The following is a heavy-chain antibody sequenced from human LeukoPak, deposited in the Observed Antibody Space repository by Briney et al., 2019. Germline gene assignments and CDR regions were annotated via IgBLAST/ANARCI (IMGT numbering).Heavy chain of an antibody. D-gene: IGHD4-11*01. Sequence: GGSLRLSCAASGFSFRTYDLSWVRQAPGKGLECVSSISGSGTSTYYADSVKGRFTSSRDNSKNTLYLQMDSLRAEDTAIYYCANEYSKGDVWGQGTTVTVSS. V-gene: IGHV3-23*01. CDR3: ANEYSKGDV. CDR1: GFSFRTYD. J-gene: IGHJ3*01. CDR2: ISGSGTST.